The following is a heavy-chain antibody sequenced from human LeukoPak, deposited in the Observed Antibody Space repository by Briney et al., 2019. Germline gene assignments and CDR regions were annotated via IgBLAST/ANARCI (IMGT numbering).Heavy chain of an antibody. V-gene: IGHV4-34*01. CDR2: INDRGHT. J-gene: IGHJ4*01. Sequence: PSETLSLTCAVHGGSFSGYHWNWIRQSPGKGVEWIGEINDRGHTDYNPSLESRITISVDTSKKQFSLNLSSVTAADTAVYYCARDPTTVVTTPYYFDFWGHGTLVTVSS. CDR1: GGSFSGYH. D-gene: IGHD4-23*01. CDR3: ARDPTTVVTTPYYFDF.